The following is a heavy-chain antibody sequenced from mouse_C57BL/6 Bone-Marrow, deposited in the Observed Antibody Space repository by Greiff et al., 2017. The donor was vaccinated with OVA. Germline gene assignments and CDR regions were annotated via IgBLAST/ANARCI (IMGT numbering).Heavy chain of an antibody. Sequence: VQLQQSGAELVRPGASVKLSCTASGFNIKDDYMHWVKQRPDPGLEWIGWIDPENGDTEYASKVQGKATITADTSSNTAYLQLSSLTSEDTAVYYCTTGGSPAWFAYWGQGTLVTVSA. V-gene: IGHV14-4*01. J-gene: IGHJ3*01. CDR3: TTGGSPAWFAY. CDR1: GFNIKDDY. CDR2: IDPENGDT. D-gene: IGHD1-1*02.